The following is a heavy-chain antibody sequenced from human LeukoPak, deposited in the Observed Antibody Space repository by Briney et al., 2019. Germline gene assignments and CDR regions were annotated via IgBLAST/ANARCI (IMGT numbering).Heavy chain of an antibody. D-gene: IGHD6-19*01. J-gene: IGHJ6*02. V-gene: IGHV3-30*02. CDR2: IRYDENIK. Sequence: GGSLRLSCAASGFTFSSYDMHWVRQAPGKGLEWVSFIRYDENIKYFADSLKGRFTISRDNSKTTLYLQMNSLRAEDTAVYSCARGTPSSSGWLYYGMDVWGQGTTVTVSS. CDR3: ARGTPSSSGWLYYGMDV. CDR1: GFTFSSYD.